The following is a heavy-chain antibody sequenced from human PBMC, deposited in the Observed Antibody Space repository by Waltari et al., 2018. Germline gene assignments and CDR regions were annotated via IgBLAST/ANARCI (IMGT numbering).Heavy chain of an antibody. CDR2: INQDGSGE. J-gene: IGHJ4*02. Sequence: EVQLVESGGGFVQPGGALRVSCAASGFTFSNFWMSWARQAPGKGLEWVANINQDGSGEYYVDSVKGRFTISRDNAKNSLYLQMNSLRAEDTAVYYCQRGDYWGQGTLVTVSS. CDR1: GFTFSNFW. V-gene: IGHV3-7*04. CDR3: QRGDY.